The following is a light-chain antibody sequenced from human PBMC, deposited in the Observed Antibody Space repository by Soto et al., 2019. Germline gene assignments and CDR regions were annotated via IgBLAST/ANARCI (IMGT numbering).Light chain of an antibody. CDR1: SSNIELND. CDR2: RNN. CDR3: ASWDDSVTGPV. J-gene: IGLJ7*01. V-gene: IGLV1-47*01. Sequence: QSALTQPPSVSGALGQRVVLSCSGNSSNIELNDDYWYQQFSGAAPKLIIYRNNQRPSGVPDRYSAFKSSASAFLAIRGLLSEDEADYYCASWDDSVTGPVFGGGTQLTVL.